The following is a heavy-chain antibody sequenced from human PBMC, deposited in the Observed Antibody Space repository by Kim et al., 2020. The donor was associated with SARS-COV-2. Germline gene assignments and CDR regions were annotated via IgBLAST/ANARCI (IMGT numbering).Heavy chain of an antibody. V-gene: IGHV4-59*11. Sequence: SETLSLTCSVSGGSISSHYWSWIRQPPGEGLELIGDIYFTGSTNYNPSLKSRVTISVDTSKNQFFLKLTSVTAADTAVYYCARERSGWRFDPWGQGTLVTVSS. CDR1: GGSISSHY. CDR3: ARERSGWRFDP. CDR2: IYFTGST. D-gene: IGHD6-19*01. J-gene: IGHJ5*02.